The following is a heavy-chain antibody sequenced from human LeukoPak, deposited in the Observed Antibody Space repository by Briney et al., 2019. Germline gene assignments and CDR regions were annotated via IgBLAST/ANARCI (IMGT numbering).Heavy chain of an antibody. V-gene: IGHV3-33*01. CDR1: GFTFSSYG. J-gene: IGHJ6*02. CDR3: ARVRSPTYSGYDYFFYYYGMDV. D-gene: IGHD5-12*01. CDR2: IWYDGSNK. Sequence: GGSLRLSCAASGFTFSSYGMHWVRQAPGKGLEWVAVIWYDGSNKYYADSVKGRFTISRDNSKNTLYLQMNSLRAEDTAVYYCARVRSPTYSGYDYFFYYYGMDVWGQGTTVTVSS.